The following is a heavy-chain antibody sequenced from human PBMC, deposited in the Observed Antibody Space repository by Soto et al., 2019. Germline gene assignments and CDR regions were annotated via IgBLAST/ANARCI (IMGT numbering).Heavy chain of an antibody. CDR1: GFTFSSYG. J-gene: IGHJ6*02. CDR2: ISYDGSNK. CDR3: VKVRSIYYDSSGYSALVYGMDV. V-gene: IGHV3-30*18. D-gene: IGHD3-22*01. Sequence: GGSLRLSCAASGFTFSSYGMHWVRQAPGKGLEWVAVISYDGSNKYYADSVKGRFTISRDNSKNTLYLQMNSLKAEDTAVYYCVKVRSIYYDSSGYSALVYGMDVWGQETAVTISS.